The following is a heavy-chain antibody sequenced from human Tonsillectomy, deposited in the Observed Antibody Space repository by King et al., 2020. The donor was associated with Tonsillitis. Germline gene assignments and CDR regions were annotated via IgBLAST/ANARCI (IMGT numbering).Heavy chain of an antibody. CDR1: GFTFSNYG. D-gene: IGHD1-14*01. CDR3: ANDEQDVAGGH. CDR2: ISSDGGIQ. J-gene: IGHJ4*02. V-gene: IGHV3-30*18. Sequence: QLVQSGGGVVQPGGSLRLSCAASGFTFSNYGMHWVRQAPGKGLEWVSVISSDGGIQFYADSVKGRFTISRDNSANTLYLQMNSLRLEDAAVYFCANDEQDVAGGHGGRGTLGTVSS.